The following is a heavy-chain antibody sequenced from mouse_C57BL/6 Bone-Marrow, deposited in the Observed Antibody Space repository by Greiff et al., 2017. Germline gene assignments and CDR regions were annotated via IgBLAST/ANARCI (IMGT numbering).Heavy chain of an antibody. CDR3: ARNTTLVDY. CDR1: GYTFTDYY. CDR2: INPNNGGT. V-gene: IGHV1-26*01. D-gene: IGHD5-5*01. Sequence: EVQLQQSGPELVKPGASVKISCKASGYTFTDYYMNWVKQSHGKSLEWIGDINPNNGGTSYNQKFKGKATLTVDKSSSTAYMELRSLTSEDSAVDYCARNTTLVDYCCQCTTLPVSS. J-gene: IGHJ2*01.